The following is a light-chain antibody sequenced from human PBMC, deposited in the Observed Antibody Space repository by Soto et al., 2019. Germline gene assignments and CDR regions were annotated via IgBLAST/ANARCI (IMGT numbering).Light chain of an antibody. V-gene: IGLV1-40*01. J-gene: IGLJ7*02. CDR3: QSYDSSLSGSKV. CDR1: SSNIGAGYD. CDR2: GNS. Sequence: QSVLTQPPSVSGAPGQRVTIPCTGSSSNIGAGYDVHWYQQLPGTAPKLLIYGNSNRPSGVPDRFSGSKSGTSASLAITGLQAEDEADYYCQSYDSSLSGSKVFGGGTQLTA.